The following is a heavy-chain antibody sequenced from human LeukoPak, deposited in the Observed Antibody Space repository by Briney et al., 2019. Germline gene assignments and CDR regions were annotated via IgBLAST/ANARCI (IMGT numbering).Heavy chain of an antibody. CDR2: IYYSGST. CDR3: ARGSVDSSSWWIGY. V-gene: IGHV4-39*07. D-gene: IGHD6-13*01. J-gene: IGHJ4*02. CDR1: GGSISSSSYY. Sequence: SETLSLTCTVSGGSISSSSYYWGWIRQPPGKGLEWIGSIYYSGSTYYNPSLKSRVTISVDTSENQFSLKLSSVTAADTAVYYCARGSVDSSSWWIGYRGQGTLVTVSS.